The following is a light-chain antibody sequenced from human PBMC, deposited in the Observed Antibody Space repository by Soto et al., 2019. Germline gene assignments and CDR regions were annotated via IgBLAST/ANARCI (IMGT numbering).Light chain of an antibody. CDR2: WAS. CDR1: RSLLYSSNNKNY. Sequence: DIVMTQSPDSLAVSLGERATINCRSNRSLLYSSNNKNYLAWYQQKPGQPPKLLIYWASTRESGVPDRFSGSGSGTDFTLTISSLQAEDVAVYYCQQYYSTPQTFGQGTKVEIK. J-gene: IGKJ1*01. CDR3: QQYYSTPQT. V-gene: IGKV4-1*01.